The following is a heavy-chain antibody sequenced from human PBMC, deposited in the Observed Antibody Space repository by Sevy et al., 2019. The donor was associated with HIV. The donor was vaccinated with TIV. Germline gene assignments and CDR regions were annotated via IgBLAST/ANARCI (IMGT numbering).Heavy chain of an antibody. CDR3: AKVVQMGTVADGPFDY. D-gene: IGHD5-12*01. CDR1: GFTFSSYG. J-gene: IGHJ4*02. V-gene: IGHV3-30*18. Sequence: GGSLRLSCAASGFTFSSYGMHWVRQAPGKGLEWVAVISFDGSNKYYADSVKGRLTISRDNSKNTLYLQMNSLRAEDTAVYYCAKVVQMGTVADGPFDYWGQGTLVTVSS. CDR2: ISFDGSNK.